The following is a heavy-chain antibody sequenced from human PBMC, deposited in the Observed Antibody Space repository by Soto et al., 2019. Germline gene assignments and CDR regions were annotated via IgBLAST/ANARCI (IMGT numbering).Heavy chain of an antibody. CDR1: GGTFSSYA. CDR2: IIPIFGTA. D-gene: IGHD3-22*01. V-gene: IGHV1-69*13. CDR3: AARLIDYYDSSGYYATGDY. J-gene: IGHJ4*02. Sequence: GASVKVSCKASGGTFSSYAISWVRQAPGQGLEWMGGIIPIFGTANYAQKFQGRVTITADESTSTAYMELSSLRSEDTAAYYCAARLIDYYDSSGYYATGDYWGQGTLVTVSS.